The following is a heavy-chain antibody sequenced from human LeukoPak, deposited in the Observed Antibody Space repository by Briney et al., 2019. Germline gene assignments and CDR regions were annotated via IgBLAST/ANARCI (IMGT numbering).Heavy chain of an antibody. V-gene: IGHV4-4*02. CDR2: IYHSGST. J-gene: IGHJ4*02. D-gene: IGHD3-10*01. CDR1: GGSISSSNW. Sequence: PSETLSLTCAVSGGSISSSNWWSWVRQPPGKGLEWIGEIYHSGSTNYNPSLKSRVTISVDKSKNQFSLKLSSVTAADTAVYYCARGSLGITMVRGVPFDYWGQGTLVTVSS. CDR3: ARGSLGITMVRGVPFDY.